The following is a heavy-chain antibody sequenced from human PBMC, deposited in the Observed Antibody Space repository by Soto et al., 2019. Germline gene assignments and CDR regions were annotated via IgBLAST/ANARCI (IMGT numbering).Heavy chain of an antibody. D-gene: IGHD4-17*01. CDR3: ATAPYGDYVLLDY. J-gene: IGHJ4*02. Sequence: ASVKVSCKVSGYTLTELSMHWVRQAPGKGLDGMGGFDPEDGETIYAQKFQGRATMTEDTSTDTAYMELSRLRSEDTAVYYCATAPYGDYVLLDYWGQGTLVTVSS. CDR2: FDPEDGET. CDR1: GYTLTELS. V-gene: IGHV1-24*01.